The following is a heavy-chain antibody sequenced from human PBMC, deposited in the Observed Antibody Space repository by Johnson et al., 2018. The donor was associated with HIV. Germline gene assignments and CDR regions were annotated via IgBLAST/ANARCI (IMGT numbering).Heavy chain of an antibody. CDR2: IYSGGLT. J-gene: IGHJ3*01. V-gene: IGHV3-66*02. CDR3: TRGVSSEGGSV. D-gene: IGHD3-16*01. CDR1: GFTVRNNY. Sequence: VQLVESGGGLVQPGGSLRLSCAVSGFTVRNNYMSWVRQAPGKWLAWVSLIYSGGLTYYADSVMGRFPISRDNFKNTLYLQMNSLKTDDTAIYYCTRGVSSEGGSVWGQGTMVTVSS.